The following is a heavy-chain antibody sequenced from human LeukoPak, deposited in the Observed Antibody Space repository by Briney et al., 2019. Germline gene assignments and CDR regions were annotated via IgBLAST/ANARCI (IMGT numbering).Heavy chain of an antibody. V-gene: IGHV4-59*01. CDR2: IYCSGST. CDR3: ARGDGYNYGSDY. J-gene: IGHJ4*02. Sequence: PSETLSLTCTVSGGSISSYYRSWIRQPPGKGLEWIRYIYCSGSTNYHPSLKSRVTISVDPSKNQFALKLSSVTAADTAVYYCARGDGYNYGSDYWGQGTLVTVSS. CDR1: GGSISSYY. D-gene: IGHD5-24*01.